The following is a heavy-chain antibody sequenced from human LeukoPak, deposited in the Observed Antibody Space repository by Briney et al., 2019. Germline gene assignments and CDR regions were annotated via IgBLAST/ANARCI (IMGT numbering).Heavy chain of an antibody. CDR1: GFTFSSYE. J-gene: IGHJ6*03. D-gene: IGHD6-6*01. CDR3: ARAGASSSINRGSLAYMDV. V-gene: IGHV3-48*03. Sequence: GGSLRLSCAASGFTFSSYEMNWVRQAPGKGLEWVSYISSSGSTIYYADSVKGRFIISRDNAKNSLYLQMNSLRAEDTAVYYCARAGASSSINRGSLAYMDVWGKGTTVTVSS. CDR2: ISSSGSTI.